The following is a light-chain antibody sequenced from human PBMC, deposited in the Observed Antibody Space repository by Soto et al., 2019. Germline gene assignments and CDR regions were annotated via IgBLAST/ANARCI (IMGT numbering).Light chain of an antibody. CDR2: EDN. CDR3: QSYDATTRV. V-gene: IGLV6-57*01. J-gene: IGLJ3*02. Sequence: NFMLTQPHSVSESPGKTVIISCTRSSGSIASNYVQWYQQRPGSSPTTVIYEDNQRPSGVPDRFSGSIDSSSNSASLTISGLESEDEADYYCQSYDATTRVFGGGTKLTVL. CDR1: SGSIASNY.